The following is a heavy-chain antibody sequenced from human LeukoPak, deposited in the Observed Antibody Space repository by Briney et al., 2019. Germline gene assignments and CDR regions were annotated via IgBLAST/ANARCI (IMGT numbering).Heavy chain of an antibody. D-gene: IGHD3-10*01. CDR3: AITMVREAEY. V-gene: IGHV4-34*01. CDR2: INHSGST. Sequence: PSETLSLTCAVYGGSFSGYYWSWIRQPPGKGLEWIGEINHSGSTNYNPSLKSRVTMSVDTSKNQFSLKLSSVTAADTAVYYCAITMVREAEYWGQGTLVTVSS. CDR1: GGSFSGYY. J-gene: IGHJ4*02.